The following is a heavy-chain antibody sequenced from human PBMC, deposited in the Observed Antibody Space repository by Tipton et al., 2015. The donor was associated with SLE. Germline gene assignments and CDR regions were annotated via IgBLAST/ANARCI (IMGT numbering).Heavy chain of an antibody. CDR1: GFNFEGFG. V-gene: IGHV3-20*04. CDR3: ARGGMQAFDI. J-gene: IGHJ3*02. CDR2: INWNGGTT. D-gene: IGHD2-15*01. Sequence: SLRLSCAASGFNFEGFGMSWVRQAPGKGLEWVAGINWNGGTTGYADSVKGRFTISRHNSKNTVYLQMNSLRLEDTAVYFCARGGMQAFDIWGQGTMVTVSS.